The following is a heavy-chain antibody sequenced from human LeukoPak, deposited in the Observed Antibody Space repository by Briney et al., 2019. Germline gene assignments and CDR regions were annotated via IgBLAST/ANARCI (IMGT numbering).Heavy chain of an antibody. CDR1: GFTFSSYA. Sequence: GGSLRLSCAASGFTFSSYAMHWVRQAPGKGLEWVAVISYDGSNKYYADSVKGRFTISRDNSKNTLYLQMNSLRAEDTAVYYCARSGPWIQLWFDLDYWGQGTLVTVSS. D-gene: IGHD5-18*01. J-gene: IGHJ4*02. V-gene: IGHV3-30*01. CDR3: ARSGPWIQLWFDLDY. CDR2: ISYDGSNK.